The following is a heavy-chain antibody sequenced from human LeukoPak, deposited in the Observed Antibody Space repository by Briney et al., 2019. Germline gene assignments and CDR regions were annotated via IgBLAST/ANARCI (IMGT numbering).Heavy chain of an antibody. CDR1: GGTFSSYA. J-gene: IGHJ6*03. Sequence: SVKVSCKASGGTFSSYAISWVRQAPGQGLEWMGGIIPIFGTANYAQKFQGRVTITADKSTSTAYMELSSLRSEDTAVYYCARGGRFLEWLLYRLHYYYYMDVWGKGTTVTVSS. CDR3: ARGGRFLEWLLYRLHYYYYMDV. V-gene: IGHV1-69*06. D-gene: IGHD3-3*01. CDR2: IIPIFGTA.